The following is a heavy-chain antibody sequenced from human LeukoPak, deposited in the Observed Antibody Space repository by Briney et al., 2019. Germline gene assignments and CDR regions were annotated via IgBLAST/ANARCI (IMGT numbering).Heavy chain of an antibody. Sequence: PGGSLRLSCAVSGFTFSSYAMSWVRQAPGKGLEWVSAISGSGGSTYYADSVKGRFTISRDNSKNTLYLQMNSLRAEDTAVYYCAKGLFEYSYGLEDAFDIWGQGTMVTVSS. V-gene: IGHV3-23*01. CDR3: AKGLFEYSYGLEDAFDI. CDR1: GFTFSSYA. J-gene: IGHJ3*02. CDR2: ISGSGGST. D-gene: IGHD5-18*01.